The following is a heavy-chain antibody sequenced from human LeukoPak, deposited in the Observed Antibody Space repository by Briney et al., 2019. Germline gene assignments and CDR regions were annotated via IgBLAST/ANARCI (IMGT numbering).Heavy chain of an antibody. Sequence: GGSLRLSCAASGFTFSSYAMTWVRQAPGKGLEWVSAISGSGGSTYYADSVKGRFTISRDNSKNTLYLQVNSLRAEDTAVYYCAKGGKWDVTPFDYWGQGTLVTVSS. J-gene: IGHJ4*02. CDR1: GFTFSSYA. D-gene: IGHD1-26*01. V-gene: IGHV3-23*01. CDR2: ISGSGGST. CDR3: AKGGKWDVTPFDY.